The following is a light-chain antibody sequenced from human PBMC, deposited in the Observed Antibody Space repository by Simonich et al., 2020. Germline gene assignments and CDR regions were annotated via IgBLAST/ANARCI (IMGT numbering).Light chain of an antibody. CDR3: QQYYSTPLT. CDR2: WAS. V-gene: IGKV4-1*01. J-gene: IGKJ4*01. CDR1: QSVLYSSNNKNY. Sequence: DIVMTQSPDSLAGSLGERATINCKSSQSVLYSSNNKNYLAWYQQKPGQPPKLRIYWASTRDSGVPDRFSGSGSGSDFTLTISSLQAEDVAVYYCQQYYSTPLTFGGGTKVEIK.